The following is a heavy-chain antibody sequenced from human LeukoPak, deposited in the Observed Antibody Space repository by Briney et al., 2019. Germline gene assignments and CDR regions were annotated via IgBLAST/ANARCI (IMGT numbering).Heavy chain of an antibody. CDR2: IYYSGST. CDR1: GGSISSYY. D-gene: IGHD7-27*01. CDR3: AIVRWLQNNWGQNWFDP. Sequence: SETLSLTCTVSGGSISSYYWSWIRQPPGKGLEWIGYIYYSGSTNYNPSLKSRVTISVGTSKNQFSLKLSSVTAADTAVYYCAIVRWLQNNWGQNWFDPWGQGTLVTVSS. J-gene: IGHJ5*02. V-gene: IGHV4-59*01.